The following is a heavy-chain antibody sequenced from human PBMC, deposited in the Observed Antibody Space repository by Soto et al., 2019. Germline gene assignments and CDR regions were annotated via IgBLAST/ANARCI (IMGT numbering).Heavy chain of an antibody. CDR1: GGSIISYY. CDR2: IYYSGST. CDR3: ARSDGRY. Sequence: QVQLQESGPGLVKPSETLSLTCTVSGGSIISYYWSWIRQPPGKGLEWIGYIYYSGSTNYNPSLKSRVTISVDTSKNHFSLKLSSVTAADTAVYYCARSDGRYWGQGTLVSVSS. V-gene: IGHV4-59*01. J-gene: IGHJ4*02.